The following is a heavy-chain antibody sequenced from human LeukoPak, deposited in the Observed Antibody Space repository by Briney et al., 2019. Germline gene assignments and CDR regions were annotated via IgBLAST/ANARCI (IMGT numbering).Heavy chain of an antibody. J-gene: IGHJ4*02. CDR1: GGSFSGYY. CDR2: INHSGST. V-gene: IGHV4-34*01. CDR3: ARTIGGYGSGSYRPYYFDY. D-gene: IGHD3-10*01. Sequence: PSETLSLTCAVYGGSFSGYYWSWIRQPPGKGLEWIGEINHSGSTNYNPTLKSRVTISVDTSKSQFSLKLSSVTAADTAVYYCARTIGGYGSGSYRPYYFDYWGQGTLVTVSS.